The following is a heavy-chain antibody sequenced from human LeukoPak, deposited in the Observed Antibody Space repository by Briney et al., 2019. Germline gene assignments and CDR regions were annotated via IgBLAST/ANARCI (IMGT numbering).Heavy chain of an antibody. J-gene: IGHJ6*02. D-gene: IGHD6-19*01. CDR3: AKVIDGSGWSYYYYYGMDV. V-gene: IGHV1-69*13. Sequence: ASVKVSCKASGGTFSRHAISWVRQAPGQGLEWMGGIIPIFGTANYAQKFQGRVTITADESTSTAYMELNSLRAEDTAVYYCAKVIDGSGWSYYYYYGMDVWGQGTTVTVSS. CDR2: IIPIFGTA. CDR1: GGTFSRHA.